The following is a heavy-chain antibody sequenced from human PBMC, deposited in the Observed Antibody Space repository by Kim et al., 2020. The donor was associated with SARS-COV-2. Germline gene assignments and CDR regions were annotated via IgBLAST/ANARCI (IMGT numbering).Heavy chain of an antibody. CDR2: ISGDGGST. Sequence: GGSLRLSCAASGFTFDDYAMHWVRQAPGKGLEWVSLISGDGGSTYYADSVKGRFTISRDNSKNSLYLQMNSLRTEDTALYYCAKDIYRTTAYGGDAFDIWGQGTMVTVSS. V-gene: IGHV3-43*02. CDR1: GFTFDDYA. D-gene: IGHD4-17*01. CDR3: AKDIYRTTAYGGDAFDI. J-gene: IGHJ3*02.